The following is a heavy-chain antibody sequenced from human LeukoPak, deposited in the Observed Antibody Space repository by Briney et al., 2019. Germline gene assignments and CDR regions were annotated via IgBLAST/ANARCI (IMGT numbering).Heavy chain of an antibody. CDR1: GFTFSNYD. D-gene: IGHD3-22*01. V-gene: IGHV3-13*01. CDR2: IATVGDT. J-gene: IGHJ6*02. CDR3: ARDCYDGITGCNGMDV. Sequence: PGGSLRLSCAASGFTFSNYDMHWVRQVPGKGLEWVAAIATVGDTFYPDSVKGRFTISRENAKNSLYLQMNSLRAGDTAVYYCARDCYDGITGCNGMDVWGQGTTVTVSS.